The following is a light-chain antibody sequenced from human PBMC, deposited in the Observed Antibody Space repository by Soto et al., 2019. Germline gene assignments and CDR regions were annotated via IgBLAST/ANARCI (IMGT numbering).Light chain of an antibody. CDR1: QSVSSSY. CDR3: QQYGSSPLYT. Sequence: EIELTQSPGTLSLSPGERATLSCRASQSVSSSYLAWYQQKPGQAPRLLIYGASSRATGIPDRFSGSGSGTGFTLTISRLEPEDFAVYYCQQYGSSPLYTFGQGTKLEIK. CDR2: GAS. V-gene: IGKV3-20*01. J-gene: IGKJ2*01.